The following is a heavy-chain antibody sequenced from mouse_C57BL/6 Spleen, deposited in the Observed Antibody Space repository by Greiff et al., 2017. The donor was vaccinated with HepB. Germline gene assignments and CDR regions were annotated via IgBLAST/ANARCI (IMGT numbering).Heavy chain of an antibody. J-gene: IGHJ2*01. CDR2: INPNNGGT. CDR1: GYTFTDYN. D-gene: IGHD1-1*01. Sequence: EVQLKQSGPELVKPGASVKIPCKASGYTFTDYNMDWVKQSHGKSLEWIGDINPNNGGTIYNQKFKGKATLTVDKSSSTAYMELRSLTSEDTAVYYCARRGDYYGSSLYYFDYWGQGTTLTVSS. V-gene: IGHV1-18*01. CDR3: ARRGDYYGSSLYYFDY.